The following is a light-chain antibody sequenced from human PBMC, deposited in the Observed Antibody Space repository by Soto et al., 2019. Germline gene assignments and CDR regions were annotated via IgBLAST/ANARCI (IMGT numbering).Light chain of an antibody. J-gene: IGKJ1*01. V-gene: IGKV3-20*01. CDR3: QQYAGPPTT. CDR1: QTITGTY. Sequence: EVVLTQFPGTLSLSPGERATLSCRASQTITGTYLAWYQQKPGQAPRLLIHGASTRATGIPDRLSGGGTGTDFNLNISRVEPEDFAMYFCQQYAGPPTTFGQGTKVDIK. CDR2: GAS.